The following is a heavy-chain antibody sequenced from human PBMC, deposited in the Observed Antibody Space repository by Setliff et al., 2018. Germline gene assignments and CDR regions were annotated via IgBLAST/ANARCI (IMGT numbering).Heavy chain of an antibody. CDR2: RHDNGER. CDR3: ARASSGWYSAYYYYMDV. Sequence: PSETLSLTCTVSPGSISRHYRSWFRQAPGKGLEWIGYRHDNGERDYNPSLGSRVTISVDTSKNQFSLNLTSVTAADTAVYYCARASSGWYSAYYYYMDVWGKGTTVTAP. J-gene: IGHJ6*03. CDR1: PGSISRHY. V-gene: IGHV4-59*08. D-gene: IGHD6-19*01.